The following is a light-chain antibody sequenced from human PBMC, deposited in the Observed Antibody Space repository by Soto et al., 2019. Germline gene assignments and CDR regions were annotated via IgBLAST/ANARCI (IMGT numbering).Light chain of an antibody. J-gene: IGLJ1*01. CDR1: SSDVGGYDF. V-gene: IGLV2-14*01. Sequence: QSVLTQPASVSGSPGQSITISCTGTSSDVGGYDFVSWYRQYPGQAPKILIYEVTHRPSGVPDRFSGSKSGNTASLTISGLQADDEADYYCISYTVSRSYVFGTGTKVTVL. CDR2: EVT. CDR3: ISYTVSRSYV.